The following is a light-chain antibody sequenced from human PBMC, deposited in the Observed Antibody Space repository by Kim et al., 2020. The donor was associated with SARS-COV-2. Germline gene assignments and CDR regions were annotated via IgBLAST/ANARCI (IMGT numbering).Light chain of an antibody. CDR1: SSDVGCYNY. J-gene: IGLJ2*01. CDR2: EVT. V-gene: IGLV2-8*01. Sequence: GQSVAISCTGTSSDVGCYNYVSWYQQHPGKVPKLMIYEVTKRPSGVPDRFSGSKSGNTASLTVSGLQAEDEADYYCSSYGGTNNLIFGGGTQLTVL. CDR3: SSYGGTNNLI.